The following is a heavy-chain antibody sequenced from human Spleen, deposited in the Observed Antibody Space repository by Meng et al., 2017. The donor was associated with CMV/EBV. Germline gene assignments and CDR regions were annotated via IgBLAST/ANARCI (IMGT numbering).Heavy chain of an antibody. CDR1: GFTFDDYA. Sequence: GGSLRLSCAASGFTFDDYAMPWVRQTPGKGLEWVSGISGNSGSIGYADSVKGRFTISRDNTKNSASLQMKSLSAEDTAVYLCARESPSPFWTGYPPRYPFDIWGQGTVVTVSS. D-gene: IGHD3/OR15-3a*01. V-gene: IGHV3-9*01. CDR2: ISGNSGSI. CDR3: ARESPSPFWTGYPPRYPFDI. J-gene: IGHJ3*02.